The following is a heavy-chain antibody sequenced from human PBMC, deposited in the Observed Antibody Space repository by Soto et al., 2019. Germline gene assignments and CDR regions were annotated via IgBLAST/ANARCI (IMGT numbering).Heavy chain of an antibody. J-gene: IGHJ4*02. CDR3: ARVATFPVYAAPYYFDF. V-gene: IGHV4-59*01. D-gene: IGHD2-8*01. Sequence: SETLSLTCTVSGGSISSYYWNWIRQPPGKGLEWIGYIYYSGSTNYNLSLKSRVTISVDTSKNQFSLKVSSVTAADTAVYYCARVATFPVYAAPYYFDFWGQGTLVTVSS. CDR2: IYYSGST. CDR1: GGSISSYY.